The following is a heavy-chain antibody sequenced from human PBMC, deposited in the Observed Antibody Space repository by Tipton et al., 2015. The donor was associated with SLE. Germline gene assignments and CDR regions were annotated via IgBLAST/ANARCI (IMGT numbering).Heavy chain of an antibody. CDR1: GYSFASYW. J-gene: IGHJ4*02. CDR3: ARVRADFGVVIIYEY. V-gene: IGHV5-51*03. Sequence: QLVQSGAEVKKSGESLKISCKGSGYSFASYWIGRVRQMPEKGLEWMGLIYPPDSDTRYSPSFQGRVTLSVDKSISTAYLQWSSLKASDTAMYYCARVRADFGVVIIYEYWGQGTLVTVSS. CDR2: IYPPDSDT. D-gene: IGHD3-3*01.